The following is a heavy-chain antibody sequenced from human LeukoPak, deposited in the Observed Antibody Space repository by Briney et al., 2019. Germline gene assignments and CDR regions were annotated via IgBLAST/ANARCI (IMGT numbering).Heavy chain of an antibody. CDR3: ARDPIGNDYGVDV. CDR2: ISSSGTTI. D-gene: IGHD1-1*01. Sequence: GGSLRLSCAASGFTFSDYYMSWIRQAPGKGLEWLSYISSSGTTIYYADSVKARFTISRDNAKNSLYLQMNSLTAEDTAIYYCARDPIGNDYGVDVWGQGTTVSVS. CDR1: GFTFSDYY. V-gene: IGHV3-11*01. J-gene: IGHJ6*02.